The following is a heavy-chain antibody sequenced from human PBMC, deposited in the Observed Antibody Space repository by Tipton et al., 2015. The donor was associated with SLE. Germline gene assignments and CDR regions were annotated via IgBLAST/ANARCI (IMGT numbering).Heavy chain of an antibody. Sequence: LRLSCAVYGGSFSGYYWSWIRQPPGKGLEWIGEINHSGSTNYNPSLKSRVTISVDTSKNQFSLKLSSVTAADTAVYYCARVRGGSGTFDIWGQGTMVTVSS. V-gene: IGHV4-34*01. CDR2: INHSGST. CDR3: ARVRGGSGTFDI. CDR1: GGSFSGYY. D-gene: IGHD3-10*01. J-gene: IGHJ3*02.